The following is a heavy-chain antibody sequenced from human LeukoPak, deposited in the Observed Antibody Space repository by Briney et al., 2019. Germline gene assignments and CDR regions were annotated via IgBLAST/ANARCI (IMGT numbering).Heavy chain of an antibody. CDR3: ARDVPPYSTSPWGLDV. J-gene: IGHJ6*02. V-gene: IGHV3-66*01. D-gene: IGHD2-2*01. CDR1: GFIVSGNY. Sequence: GGSLRLSCAASGFIVSGNYISWIRQAPGRGLAWVSLITGDGTTFYADPVKGRFTISRDNSKNTVYLQMNSLRAEDTAVYYCARDVPPYSTSPWGLDVWGLGTTVTVSS. CDR2: ITGDGTT.